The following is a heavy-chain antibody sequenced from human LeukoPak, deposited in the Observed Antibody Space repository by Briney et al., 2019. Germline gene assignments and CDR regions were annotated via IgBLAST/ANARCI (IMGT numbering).Heavy chain of an antibody. CDR2: INPNSGGT. CDR1: GYTFTDYY. D-gene: IGHD6-6*01. J-gene: IGHJ3*01. Sequence: GASVKVSCKASGYTFTDYYIHWVRQAPGQGLEWMGWINPNSGGTNYAQKFQGRVTMTRDTSISTAYMELSRLRSDDTAVYYCARGGSSSFYAMDVWGQGTMVTVSS. V-gene: IGHV1-2*02. CDR3: ARGGSSSFYAMDV.